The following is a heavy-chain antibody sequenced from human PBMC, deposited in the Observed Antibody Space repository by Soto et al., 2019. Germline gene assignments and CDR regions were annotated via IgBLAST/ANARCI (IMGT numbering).Heavy chain of an antibody. CDR2: ISAYNSNT. CDR3: ARLTYYCDSSGYYLYGMDV. J-gene: IGHJ6*02. V-gene: IGHV1-18*01. D-gene: IGHD3-22*01. CDR1: GYTLTSYG. Sequence: AASVKVSCTASGYTLTSYGISWVRQSPVQGLEGMRWISAYNSNTNYAQKLQGRVTLTTDTSASTAYMELRSLRSDDTAVYYCARLTYYCDSSGYYLYGMDVWGQGTTVTVSS.